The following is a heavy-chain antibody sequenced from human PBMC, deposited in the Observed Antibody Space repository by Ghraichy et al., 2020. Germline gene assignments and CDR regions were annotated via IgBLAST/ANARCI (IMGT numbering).Heavy chain of an antibody. CDR3: VSDYGDYIDYYYGMDV. V-gene: IGHV3-23*01. Sequence: GGSLRLSCAASGFTFSSYAMSWVRQAPGKGLEWVSAISGSGGGTYYADSVKGRFTISRDNSKNTLYLQMNSLRAEDTAVYYCVSDYGDYIDYYYGMDVWGQGTTVTVSS. CDR1: GFTFSSYA. J-gene: IGHJ6*02. CDR2: ISGSGGGT. D-gene: IGHD4-17*01.